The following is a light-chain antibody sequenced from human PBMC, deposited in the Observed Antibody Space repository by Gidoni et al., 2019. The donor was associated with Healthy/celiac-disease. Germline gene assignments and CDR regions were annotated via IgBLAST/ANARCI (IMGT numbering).Light chain of an antibody. CDR3: NSRDSSGNHLV. V-gene: IGLV3-19*01. J-gene: IGLJ2*01. CDR2: GKN. CDR1: ILRSYY. Sequence: SSELTQYPVVSVPLGQTVRITCHADILRSYYASWYQQKPGQAPVLVIYGKNNRPSGIPDRFSGSSSGNTASLTITGAQAEDEADYYCNSRDSSGNHLVFGGGTKLTVL.